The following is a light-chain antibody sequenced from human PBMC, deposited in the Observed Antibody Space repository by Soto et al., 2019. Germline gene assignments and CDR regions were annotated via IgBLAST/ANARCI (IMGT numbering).Light chain of an antibody. CDR2: GAS. CDR3: QEYNDWRPIT. V-gene: IGKV3-15*01. Sequence: EIEMTQSPATLSLAPGERVTLSCRASESVSTNLAWYQQKAGQAPRLLIYGASTRATGIPARFSGSGSGTEFTLTISGLQSEDFAVYYCQEYNDWRPITFGGGTKVDI. CDR1: ESVSTN. J-gene: IGKJ4*01.